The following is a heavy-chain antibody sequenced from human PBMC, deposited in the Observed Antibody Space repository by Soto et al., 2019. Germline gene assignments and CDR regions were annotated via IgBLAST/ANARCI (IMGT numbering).Heavy chain of an antibody. CDR1: GFTFTRYS. CDR2: ISSTTNYI. J-gene: IGHJ4*02. V-gene: IGHV3-21*06. CDR3: ARESEDLTSNFDY. Sequence: EVQLVESGGGLVKPGGSLRLSCEASGFTFTRYSMNWVRQAPGKGLEWVSSISSTTNYIYYGDSMMGRFTISRDKAKNSLYLEMNCLRAEDTAVYYCARESEDLTSNFDYWGQGTLVTVS. D-gene: IGHD3-9*01.